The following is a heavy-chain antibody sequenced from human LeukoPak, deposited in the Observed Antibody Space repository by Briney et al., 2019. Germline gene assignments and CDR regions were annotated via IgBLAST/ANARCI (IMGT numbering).Heavy chain of an antibody. V-gene: IGHV3-23*01. Sequence: GGSLRLSCAASGFTFSSYAMNWVRQAPGKGLEWVSISGSGGDTYYADSVKGRFTISRDNSKNTLYLQMNSLRAEDTAVYYCAKARGATYGTYYFDYWGQGTLVTASS. CDR1: GFTFSSYA. CDR3: AKARGATYGTYYFDY. D-gene: IGHD4/OR15-4a*01. J-gene: IGHJ4*02. CDR2: ISGSGGDT.